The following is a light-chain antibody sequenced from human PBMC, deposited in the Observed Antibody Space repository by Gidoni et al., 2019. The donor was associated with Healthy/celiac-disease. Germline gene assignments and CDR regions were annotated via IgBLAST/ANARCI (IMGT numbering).Light chain of an antibody. Sequence: YELTQPPSVSVSPGQTASINCSGNKLGDKYACWYQPKPGQSPVLVIYQDSKRPSGIPERFSGSNSGNTATLTISGTQAMDAADYYCQAWDRSTAVFGGGTKLTVL. CDR1: KLGDKY. J-gene: IGLJ2*01. CDR2: QDS. V-gene: IGLV3-1*01. CDR3: QAWDRSTAV.